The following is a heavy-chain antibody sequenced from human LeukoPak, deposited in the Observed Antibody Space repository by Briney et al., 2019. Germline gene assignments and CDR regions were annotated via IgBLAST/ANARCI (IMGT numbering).Heavy chain of an antibody. D-gene: IGHD6-6*01. CDR1: GYTFTCYY. Sequence: ASVKVSCKASGYTFTCYYMHWVRQAPGQGLEWMGWINPNSGGTNYAQKFQGRVTMTRDTSISTAYMELSRLRSDDTAVYYCARSQSISARQLALPFWGQGTLVTVSS. J-gene: IGHJ4*02. CDR2: INPNSGGT. CDR3: ARSQSISARQLALPF. V-gene: IGHV1-2*02.